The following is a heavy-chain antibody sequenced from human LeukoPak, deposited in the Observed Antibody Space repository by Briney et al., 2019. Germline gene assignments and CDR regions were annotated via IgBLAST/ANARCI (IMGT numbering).Heavy chain of an antibody. D-gene: IGHD5-12*01. J-gene: IGHJ4*02. CDR2: IYYSGNT. Sequence: PSETLSLTCTVSGDSISSSNSYWGWIRQPPGKGLEWIGSIYYSGNTYYNASLKSRVTISVDTSKNQFSLKLSSVTAADTAVYYCARVPPYNGWNPTYYFDYWGQGTLVTVSS. V-gene: IGHV4-39*07. CDR1: GDSISSSNSY. CDR3: ARVPPYNGWNPTYYFDY.